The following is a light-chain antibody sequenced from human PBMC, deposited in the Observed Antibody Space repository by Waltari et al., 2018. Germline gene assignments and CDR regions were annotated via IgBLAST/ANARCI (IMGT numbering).Light chain of an antibody. J-gene: IGLJ2*01. CDR3: CSYAGSSTVV. V-gene: IGLV2-23*01. CDR2: EGS. Sequence: GTSSDVGSYNLVSWYQQHPGKAPKLMIYEGSKRPSGVSNRFSGSKSGNTASLTISGLKAEDEADYYCCSYAGSSTVVFGGGTKLTVL. CDR1: SSDVGSYNL.